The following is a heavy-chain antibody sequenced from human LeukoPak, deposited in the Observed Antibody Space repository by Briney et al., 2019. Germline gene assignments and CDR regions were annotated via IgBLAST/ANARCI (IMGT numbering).Heavy chain of an antibody. CDR2: ISSGSSDI. CDR1: GFTFSTYS. D-gene: IGHD5-18*01. V-gene: IGHV3-21*01. CDR3: ARLTGVVNAFDY. Sequence: GGSLRLSCAASGFTFSTYSMTWVRQAPGKGLEWVSSISSGSSDISYADSMKGRFTISRDNAKYSLYLRVNSLRAEDTAVYYCARLTGVVNAFDYWGQGTLVTVSS. J-gene: IGHJ4*02.